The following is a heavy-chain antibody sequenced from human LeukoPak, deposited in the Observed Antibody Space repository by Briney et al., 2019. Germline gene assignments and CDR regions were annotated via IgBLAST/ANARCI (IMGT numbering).Heavy chain of an antibody. V-gene: IGHV3-74*01. CDR2: INSDAGST. CDR3: ARDYYTSGSPNDY. Sequence: GGSLRLSRAASGFTFSRYWMHWVRQAPGKGLVWVSRINSDAGSTNYADSVKGRFTISRDNANNTLYLQMNSLRAEDTAVYYCARDYYTSGSPNDYWGQGTLVTVSS. D-gene: IGHD3-10*01. CDR1: GFTFSRYW. J-gene: IGHJ4*02.